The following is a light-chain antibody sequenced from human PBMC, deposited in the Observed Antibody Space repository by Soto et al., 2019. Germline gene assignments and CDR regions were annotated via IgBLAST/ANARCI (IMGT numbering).Light chain of an antibody. J-gene: IGLJ3*02. Sequence: QSVLTQPASVSGSPGQSITISCTGTSSDVGPYNYVSWYQHHPGKAPKLLIYEVTKRPSGVSNRFSGFKSGNTASLTISGLQAEDEADYYCSSYTTSSTLVFGGGTKLTVL. V-gene: IGLV2-14*01. CDR1: SSDVGPYNY. CDR2: EVT. CDR3: SSYTTSSTLV.